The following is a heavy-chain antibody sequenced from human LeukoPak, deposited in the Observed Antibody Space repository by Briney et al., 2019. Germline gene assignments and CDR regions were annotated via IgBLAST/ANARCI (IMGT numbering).Heavy chain of an antibody. J-gene: IGHJ4*02. CDR3: ARDRPTGSYYSIDY. CDR1: GFTFSAHS. D-gene: IGHD1-26*01. V-gene: IGHV3-23*01. CDR2: ISASGDAT. Sequence: GGSLRLSCAASGFTFSAHSMTWVRQAPGKGLEWVSGISASGDATFYADSVKGRFTISRDNSKNTVDLQMNSLRVEDTAIYYCARDRPTGSYYSIDYWGQGTLATVSS.